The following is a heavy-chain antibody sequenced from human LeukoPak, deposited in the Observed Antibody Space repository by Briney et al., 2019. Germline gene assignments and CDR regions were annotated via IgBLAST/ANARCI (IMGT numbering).Heavy chain of an antibody. CDR1: GGSISSGSYY. V-gene: IGHV4-61*02. D-gene: IGHD5-18*01. CDR3: ARGFGYSYDLDY. CDR2: IYTSGST. J-gene: IGHJ4*02. Sequence: PSQTLSLTCTVSGGSISSGSYYWSWIRQPAGKGLEWIGRIYTSGSTNYNPSLKSRVTISVDTSKNQFSLKLSSVTAADTAVYYCARGFGYSYDLDYWGQGTLVTVS.